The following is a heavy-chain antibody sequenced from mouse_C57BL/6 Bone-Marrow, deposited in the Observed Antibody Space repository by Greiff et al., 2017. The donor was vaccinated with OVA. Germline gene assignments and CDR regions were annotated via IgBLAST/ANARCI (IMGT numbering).Heavy chain of an antibody. V-gene: IGHV1-69*01. Sequence: QVQLQQPGAELVMPGASVKLSCKASGYTFTSYWMHWVKQRPGQGLEWIGEIDPSDSYTNYNQKFKGKSTLTVDNSSSTAYMQLSSLTSEYSAVYYCAREVYYYATYYFDYWGQGTTRTVSS. CDR2: IDPSDSYT. CDR3: AREVYYYATYYFDY. CDR1: GYTFTSYW. J-gene: IGHJ2*01. D-gene: IGHD1-1*01.